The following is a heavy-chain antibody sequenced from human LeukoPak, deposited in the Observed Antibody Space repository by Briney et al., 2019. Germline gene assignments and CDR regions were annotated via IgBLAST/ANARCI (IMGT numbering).Heavy chain of an antibody. CDR2: ISSRGST. CDR1: GDSISGRPYD. D-gene: IGHD5-24*01. V-gene: IGHV4-39*01. J-gene: IGHJ4*02. CDR3: ARHLSQRDGTKRGFDY. Sequence: SETLSLTCTVSGDSISGRPYDWGSISPHPGKGLEYIGSISSRGSTYYNASFQSRVTIPVDASNNQFSLKLGSVTAADTAVYYCARHLSQRDGTKRGFDYWGQGTLVTVSS.